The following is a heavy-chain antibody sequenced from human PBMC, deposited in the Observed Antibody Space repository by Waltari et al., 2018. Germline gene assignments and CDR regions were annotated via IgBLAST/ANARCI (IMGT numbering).Heavy chain of an antibody. CDR1: GYTFTSYD. Sequence: QVQLVQSGAEVKKPGASVKVSCKASGYTFTSYDINWVRQATGQGLEWMGWMNPNSGNTGYAQKFQGRVTITRNTSISTAYMELSSMRSEDTAVYYCARGVEMATISAFDIWGQGTMVTVSS. CDR3: ARGVEMATISAFDI. J-gene: IGHJ3*02. V-gene: IGHV1-8*03. CDR2: MNPNSGNT. D-gene: IGHD5-12*01.